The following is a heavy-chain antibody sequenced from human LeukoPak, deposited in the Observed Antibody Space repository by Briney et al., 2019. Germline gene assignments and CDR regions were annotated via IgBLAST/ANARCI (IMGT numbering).Heavy chain of an antibody. V-gene: IGHV4-34*01. Sequence: SETLSLTCAVYGGSFSGYYWSWIRQPPGKGLEWIGEINHSGSTNYNPSLKSRVTISVDTSKNQFSLKLSSVTAADTAVYYCARDYYGSGSYYKHYYGIDVWGKGTTVTVSS. CDR3: ARDYYGSGSYYKHYYGIDV. CDR2: INHSGST. J-gene: IGHJ6*04. CDR1: GGSFSGYY. D-gene: IGHD3-10*01.